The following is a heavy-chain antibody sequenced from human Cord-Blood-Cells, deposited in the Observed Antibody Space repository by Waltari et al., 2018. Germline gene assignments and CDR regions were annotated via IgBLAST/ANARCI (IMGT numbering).Heavy chain of an antibody. D-gene: IGHD7-27*01. CDR1: GGSFSGYY. CDR2: INHSGST. J-gene: IGHJ4*02. V-gene: IGHV4-34*01. CDR3: ARGPLGRGSIPNYFDY. Sequence: QVQLQQWGAGLLKPSETLSLTCAVYGGSFSGYYWSWIRPPPGKGLEWIGEINHSGSTNYNPSLKSRVTISVDTSKNQFSLKLSSVTAADTAVYYCARGPLGRGSIPNYFDYWGQGTLVTVSS.